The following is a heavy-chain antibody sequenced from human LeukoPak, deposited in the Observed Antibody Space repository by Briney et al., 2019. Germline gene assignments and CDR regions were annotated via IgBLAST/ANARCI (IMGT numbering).Heavy chain of an antibody. Sequence: GGSLRLSCAASGFTFSDYYMSWIRQVPGKGLEWVSYISSSGSTIYYADSVKGRFTISRDNAKNSLYLQMNSLRAEDTAVYYCAREVGMGITIFGVVNDGFDIWGQGTMVTVSS. J-gene: IGHJ3*02. D-gene: IGHD3-3*01. CDR2: ISSSGSTI. V-gene: IGHV3-11*04. CDR3: AREVGMGITIFGVVNDGFDI. CDR1: GFTFSDYY.